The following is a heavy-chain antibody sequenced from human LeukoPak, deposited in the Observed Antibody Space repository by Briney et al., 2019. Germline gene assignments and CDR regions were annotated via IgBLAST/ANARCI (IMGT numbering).Heavy chain of an antibody. J-gene: IGHJ6*03. CDR2: IYHSGST. Sequence: SETLSLTCTVSGYSISSGYYWGWIRQPPGKGLEWIGSIYHSGSTYYNPSLKSRATISVDTSKNQFSLKLSSVTAADTAVYYCARDWDGGENYYYMDVWGKGTTVTVSS. D-gene: IGHD1-26*01. CDR3: ARDWDGGENYYYMDV. V-gene: IGHV4-38-2*02. CDR1: GYSISSGYY.